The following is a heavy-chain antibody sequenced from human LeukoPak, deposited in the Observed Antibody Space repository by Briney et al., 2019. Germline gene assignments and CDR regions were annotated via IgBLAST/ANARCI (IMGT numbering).Heavy chain of an antibody. CDR1: GYTLTELS. Sequence: ASVKLSCKVSGYTLTELSMHWVRQAPGKGLEWMGGFDPEDGETIYAQKFQGRVTMTEDTSTDTAYMELSSLRSEDTAVYYCATDLRDSSGFYQTDYWGQGTLVTVSS. J-gene: IGHJ4*02. CDR2: FDPEDGET. CDR3: ATDLRDSSGFYQTDY. D-gene: IGHD6-19*01. V-gene: IGHV1-24*01.